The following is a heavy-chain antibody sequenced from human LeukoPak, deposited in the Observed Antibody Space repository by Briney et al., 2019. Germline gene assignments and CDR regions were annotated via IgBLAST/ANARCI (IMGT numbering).Heavy chain of an antibody. CDR1: GYSLTEIS. CDR3: ARGVPGATYYGLDV. D-gene: IGHD2-2*01. J-gene: IGHJ6*02. CDR2: FDPEDGEA. V-gene: IGHV1-24*01. Sequence: ASVKVSCKVSGYSLTEISTHWVRQAPGKGREWMGSFDPEDGEAIYAQNFQGRVTMTEDRSTDTAYMEVSSLTSEDTAVYYCARGVPGATYYGLDVWGQGTTVTVSS.